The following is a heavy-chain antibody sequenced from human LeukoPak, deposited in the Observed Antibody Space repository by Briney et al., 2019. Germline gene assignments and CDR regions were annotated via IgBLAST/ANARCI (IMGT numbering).Heavy chain of an antibody. V-gene: IGHV3-30-3*01. D-gene: IGHD3-10*01. CDR2: ISYDGSNK. Sequence: GGSLRLSCAASGFTFSSYAMRWVRQAPGKGLEWVAVISYDGSNKYYADSVKGRFTISRDNSKNTLYLQMNSLRAEDTAVYYCGRGGEFLIFGSAPGAQGPL. J-gene: IGHJ5*02. CDR3: GRGGEFLIFGSAP. CDR1: GFTFSSYA.